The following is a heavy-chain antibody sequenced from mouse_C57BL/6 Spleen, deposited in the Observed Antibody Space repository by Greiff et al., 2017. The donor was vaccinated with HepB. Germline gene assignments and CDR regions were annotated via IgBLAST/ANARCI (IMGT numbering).Heavy chain of an antibody. J-gene: IGHJ4*01. Sequence: EVKLVESEGGLVQPGSSMKLSCTASGFTFSDYYMAWVRQVPEKGLEWVANINYDGSSTYYLDSLKSRFIISRDNAKNILYLQMSSLKSEDTATYYCARIYYGKGYAMDYWGQGTSVTVSS. CDR2: INYDGSST. V-gene: IGHV5-16*01. D-gene: IGHD2-1*01. CDR3: ARIYYGKGYAMDY. CDR1: GFTFSDYY.